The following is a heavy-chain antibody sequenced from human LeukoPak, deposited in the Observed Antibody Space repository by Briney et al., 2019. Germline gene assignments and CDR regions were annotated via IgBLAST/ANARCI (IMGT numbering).Heavy chain of an antibody. Sequence: GGSLRLSCAASGFTFSSYGMSWVRQAPGKGLEWVSAISGSGGSTYYADSVKGRFTISRDNAKNSLYLQMNSLRAEDTAVYYCARANWNRGYMDVWGKGTTVTISS. CDR3: ARANWNRGYMDV. J-gene: IGHJ6*03. CDR2: ISGSGGST. V-gene: IGHV3-23*01. CDR1: GFTFSSYG. D-gene: IGHD1/OR15-1a*01.